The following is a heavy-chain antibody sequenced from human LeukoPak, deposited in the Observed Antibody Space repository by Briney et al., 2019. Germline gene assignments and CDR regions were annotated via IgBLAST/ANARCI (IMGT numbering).Heavy chain of an antibody. CDR2: ISGSGGST. CDR1: GFTFSSYA. D-gene: IGHD2-2*01. J-gene: IGHJ5*02. V-gene: IGHV3-23*01. CDR3: AKGGSGYCSSTSCPGDWFDP. Sequence: PGGSLRLSCAASGFTFSSYAMSWVRQAPGKGLEWVSAISGSGGSTYYADSVKGRFTISRDNSKNTLYLQMNSLRAEDTAVYYCAKGGSGYCSSTSCPGDWFDPWGQGTLVTVSS.